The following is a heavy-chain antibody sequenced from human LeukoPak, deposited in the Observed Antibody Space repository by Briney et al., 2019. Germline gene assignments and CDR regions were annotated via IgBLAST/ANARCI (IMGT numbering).Heavy chain of an antibody. Sequence: GSLRLSCATSGFTFSRYGMHWVRQSPGKGLVWVSHINHDGTIRNYADSVRGRFTISRDIATLYLQMNSLGAEDTAVYYCARDVFSLGDSWGQGTLVTVSS. D-gene: IGHD2/OR15-2a*01. V-gene: IGHV3-74*01. J-gene: IGHJ4*02. CDR3: ARDVFSLGDS. CDR2: INHDGTIR. CDR1: GFTFSRYG.